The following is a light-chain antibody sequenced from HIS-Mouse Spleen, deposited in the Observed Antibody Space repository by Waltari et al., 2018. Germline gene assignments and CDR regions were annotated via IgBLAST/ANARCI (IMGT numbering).Light chain of an antibody. CDR3: YSTDSSGNHRV. CDR1: ALPKKY. CDR2: EDS. Sequence: SYELTQPPSVSVSPGQTARITCSGDALPKKYAYWYQQKSGQAPVRVIYEDSKRPPGIPGRFSGSSSGTMATLTISGAQVGDEADYYCYSTDSSGNHRVFGGGTKLTVL. J-gene: IGLJ2*01. V-gene: IGLV3-10*01.